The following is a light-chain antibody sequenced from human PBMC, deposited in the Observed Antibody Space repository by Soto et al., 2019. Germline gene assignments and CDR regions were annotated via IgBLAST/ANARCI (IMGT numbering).Light chain of an antibody. V-gene: IGKV3-20*01. CDR1: ESVSSIY. Sequence: VLTHSQGTLSLSPGERATLSCRASESVSSIYVAWYQQKPGQAPTLLIYGASTRATGIPDRFSGSGSGTDFTLTIDRLAPEDFAVYYCRQSLNPKTFGQGTKVDIK. CDR3: RQSLNPKT. J-gene: IGKJ1*01. CDR2: GAS.